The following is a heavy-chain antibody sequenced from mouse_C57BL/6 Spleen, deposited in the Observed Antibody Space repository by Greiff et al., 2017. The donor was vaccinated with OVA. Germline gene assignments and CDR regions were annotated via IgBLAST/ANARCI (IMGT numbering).Heavy chain of an antibody. J-gene: IGHJ1*03. CDR1: GFTFTSYG. CDR2: IYPRSGNN. CDR3: ARRDYGSSDPYWYFDV. V-gene: IGHV1-81*01. D-gene: IGHD1-1*01. Sequence: QVQLQQSGAELARPAASVKLSCTASGFTFTSYGISWVKQRTGQGLEWIGEIYPRSGNNYYHEQFKGKATLTADKSSSTAYRELRSLTSEDSAVYFCARRDYGSSDPYWYFDVWGTGTTVTVSS.